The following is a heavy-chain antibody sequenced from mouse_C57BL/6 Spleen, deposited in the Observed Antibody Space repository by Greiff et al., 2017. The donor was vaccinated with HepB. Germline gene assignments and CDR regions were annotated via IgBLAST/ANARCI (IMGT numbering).Heavy chain of an antibody. D-gene: IGHD2-3*01. V-gene: IGHV5-6*01. Sequence: VQLKESGGDLVKPGGSLKLSCAASGFTFSSYGMSWVRQTPDKRLEWVATISSGGSYTYYPDSVKGRFTISRDNAKNTLYLQMSSLKSEDTAMYYCARDDGYPYWGQGTLVTVSA. CDR1: GFTFSSYG. J-gene: IGHJ3*01. CDR2: ISSGGSYT. CDR3: ARDDGYPY.